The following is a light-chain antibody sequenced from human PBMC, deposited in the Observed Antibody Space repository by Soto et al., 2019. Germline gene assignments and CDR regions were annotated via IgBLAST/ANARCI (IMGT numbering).Light chain of an antibody. J-gene: IGKJ4*01. Sequence: EIVLTQSPAPLSLSPGERAPLSCRASPSVSSYLAWYQQKPGQAPRLLIYDASNRATGIPARFSGSGSGTDFTLTISSLEPEDFAVYYCQQRRGTVGGGTKVEIK. CDR3: QQRRGT. CDR1: PSVSSY. V-gene: IGKV3-11*01. CDR2: DAS.